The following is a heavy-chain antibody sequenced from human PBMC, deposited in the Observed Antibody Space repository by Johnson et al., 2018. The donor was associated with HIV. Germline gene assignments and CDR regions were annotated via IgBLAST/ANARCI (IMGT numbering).Heavy chain of an antibody. J-gene: IGHJ3*02. V-gene: IGHV3-7*04. CDR1: GFTFSSYW. D-gene: IGHD1-1*01. CDR2: IKQDGSEK. Sequence: VQLVESGGGLVQPGGSLRLSCAASGFTFSSYWMSWVRQAPGKGLEWVANIKQDGSEKYYVDSEKGRFTISRDNAKNSLYLQMNSLRAEDTAVYYCARGRTGTKYDAFSIWGQGTMVTVSS. CDR3: ARGRTGTKYDAFSI.